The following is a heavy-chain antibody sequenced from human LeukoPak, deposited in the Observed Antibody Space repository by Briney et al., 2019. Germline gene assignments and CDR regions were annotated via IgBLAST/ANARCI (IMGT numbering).Heavy chain of an antibody. V-gene: IGHV1-18*04. Sequence: GASVKVSCKASGYTFTGYYMHWVRQAPGQGLEWMGWISAYNGNTNYAQKLQGRVTMTTDTSTSTAYMELRSLRSDDTAVYYCARGSYPDAFDIWGQGTMVTVSS. CDR3: ARGSYPDAFDI. D-gene: IGHD1-26*01. J-gene: IGHJ3*02. CDR1: GYTFTGYY. CDR2: ISAYNGNT.